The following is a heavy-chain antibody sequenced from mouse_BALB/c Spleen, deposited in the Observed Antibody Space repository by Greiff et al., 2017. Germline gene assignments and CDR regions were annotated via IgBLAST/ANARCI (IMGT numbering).Heavy chain of an antibody. Sequence: EVQLVESGGGLVKPGGSLKLSCAASGFTFSSYAMSWVRQSPEKRLEWVAEISSGGSYTYYPDTVTGRFTISRDNPKNTLFLQMTSLRSEDTAMYYCARKGFGNFYYFDYWGQGTTLTVSS. CDR1: GFTFSSYA. V-gene: IGHV5-9-4*01. CDR3: ARKGFGNFYYFDY. J-gene: IGHJ2*01. CDR2: ISSGGSYT. D-gene: IGHD2-1*01.